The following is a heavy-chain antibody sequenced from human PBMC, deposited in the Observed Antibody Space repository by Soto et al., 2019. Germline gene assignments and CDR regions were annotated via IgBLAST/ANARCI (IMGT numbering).Heavy chain of an antibody. J-gene: IGHJ6*03. D-gene: IGHD2-2*01. CDR3: ARVGRSVVVGPAPPFYMDV. CDR2: IKQDGSEK. Sequence: GGSLRLSCAASGFTFSSYWMSWVRQAPGKGLEWVANIKQDGSEKYYVDSVKGRFTISRDNAKNSLYLQMNSLRAEDTAVYYCARVGRSVVVGPAPPFYMDVWGKGTTVTVSS. V-gene: IGHV3-7*01. CDR1: GFTFSSYW.